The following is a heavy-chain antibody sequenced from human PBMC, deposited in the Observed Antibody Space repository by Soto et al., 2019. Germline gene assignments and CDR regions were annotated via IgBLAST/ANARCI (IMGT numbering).Heavy chain of an antibody. CDR3: ARDLGYYDSSGYFDY. J-gene: IGHJ4*02. Sequence: GGSLRLSCAASGFTFSDYYMSWIRQAPGKGLEWVSYISSSGDIMYYADSVKGRFTISRDNAKKSLYLQMNSLRAEDTAVYYCARDLGYYDSSGYFDYWGQGTLVTVSS. V-gene: IGHV3-11*01. CDR2: ISSSGDIM. CDR1: GFTFSDYY. D-gene: IGHD3-22*01.